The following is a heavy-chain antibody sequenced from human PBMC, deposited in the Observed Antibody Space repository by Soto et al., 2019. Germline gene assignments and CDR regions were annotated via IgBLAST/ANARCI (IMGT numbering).Heavy chain of an antibody. J-gene: IGHJ4*02. CDR1: GFTFSSYA. D-gene: IGHD1-1*01. CDR2: ISGSGGST. CDR3: AKSLQSLKQQFDY. V-gene: IGHV3-23*01. Sequence: HPGGSLRLSCAASGFTFSSYAMSWVRQAPGKGLEWVSAISGSGGSTYYADSVKGRFTISRDNSKNTLYLQMNSLRAEDTAVYYCAKSLQSLKQQFDYWGQGTLVTVSS.